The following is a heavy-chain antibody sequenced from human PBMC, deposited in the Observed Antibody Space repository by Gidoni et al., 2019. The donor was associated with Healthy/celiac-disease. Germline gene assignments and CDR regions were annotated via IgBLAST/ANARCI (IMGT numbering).Heavy chain of an antibody. CDR2: ISSSSSYI. J-gene: IGHJ4*02. CDR1: GFTFSSYS. D-gene: IGHD6-6*01. CDR3: ARDHSLYSSYHDY. V-gene: IGHV3-21*01. Sequence: EVQLVESGGGLVKPGGSLRLSCAASGFTFSSYSMNWVRQAPGKGLEWVSSISSSSSYIYYADSVKGRFTISRDNAKNSLYLQMNSLRAEDTAVYYCARDHSLYSSYHDYWGQGTLVTVSS.